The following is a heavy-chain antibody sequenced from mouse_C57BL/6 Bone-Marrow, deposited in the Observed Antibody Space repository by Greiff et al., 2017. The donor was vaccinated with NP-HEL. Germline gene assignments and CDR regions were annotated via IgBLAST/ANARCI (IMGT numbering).Heavy chain of an antibody. CDR3: ATSFYITTVDY. J-gene: IGHJ2*01. CDR2: IYPGSGNT. D-gene: IGHD1-1*01. Sequence: QVQLKQSGAELVRPGASVKLSCKASGYTFTDYYINWVKQRPGQGLEWIARIYPGSGNTYYNEKFKGKATLTAEKSSSTAYMQLSSLTSEDSAVYFCATSFYITTVDYWGQGTTLTVSS. CDR1: GYTFTDYY. V-gene: IGHV1-76*01.